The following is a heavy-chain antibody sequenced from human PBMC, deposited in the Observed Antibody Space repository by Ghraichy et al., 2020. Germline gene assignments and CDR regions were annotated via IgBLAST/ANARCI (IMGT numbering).Heavy chain of an antibody. CDR1: GFTLSDYY. J-gene: IGHJ6*02. V-gene: IGHV3-11*01. Sequence: GGSLRLSCAASGFTLSDYYMSWIRQAPGKGLEWISYISSSGYTIYYADSVTGRFTISRDTAKNSLYLQMNRLRAEDTAVYYCARADTAMAYYGMDVWGQGATVTVSS. D-gene: IGHD5-18*01. CDR3: ARADTAMAYYGMDV. CDR2: ISSSGYTI.